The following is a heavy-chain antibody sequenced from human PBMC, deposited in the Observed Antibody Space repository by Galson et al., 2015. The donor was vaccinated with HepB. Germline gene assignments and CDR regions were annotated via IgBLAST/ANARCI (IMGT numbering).Heavy chain of an antibody. CDR1: GDSVSSNSAA. Sequence: CAISGDSVSSNSAAWNWIRQSPSRGLEWLGRTYYRSKWYNDYAVSVKSRITINPDTSKNQFSLQLNSVTPEDTAVYYCARDRGAPNEGELLAYFDYWGQGTLVTVSS. J-gene: IGHJ4*02. D-gene: IGHD1-26*01. CDR3: ARDRGAPNEGELLAYFDY. CDR2: TYYRSKWYN. V-gene: IGHV6-1*01.